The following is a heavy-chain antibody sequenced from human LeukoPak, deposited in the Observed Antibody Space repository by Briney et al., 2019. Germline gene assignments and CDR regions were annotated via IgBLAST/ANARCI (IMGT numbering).Heavy chain of an antibody. D-gene: IGHD3-3*01. CDR2: IYHSGST. V-gene: IGHV4-4*02. Sequence: SETLSLTCTVSGGSIKSHFWSWVRQPPGKGLEWIGEIYHSGSTNYNPSLKSRVTRSVDKSKNQFSLKLSSVTAADTAVYYGAREDYDDSGAWYFDLWGRGTLVTVSS. J-gene: IGHJ2*01. CDR3: AREDYDDSGAWYFDL. CDR1: GGSIKSHF.